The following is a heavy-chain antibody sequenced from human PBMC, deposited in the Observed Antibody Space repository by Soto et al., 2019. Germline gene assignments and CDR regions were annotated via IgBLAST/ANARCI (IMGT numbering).Heavy chain of an antibody. D-gene: IGHD4-4*01. V-gene: IGHV4-31*03. CDR3: ARVGALQERWYYYYGMDV. J-gene: IGHJ6*02. CDR2: IYYSGST. Sequence: SETLSLTCTVSGGSISSGGYYWSWIRQHPGKGLEWIGYIYYSGSTYYNPSLKSRVTISVDTSKNQFSLKLSSVTAADTAVYYCARVGALQERWYYYYGMDVSGQGPTVTVSS. CDR1: GGSISSGGYY.